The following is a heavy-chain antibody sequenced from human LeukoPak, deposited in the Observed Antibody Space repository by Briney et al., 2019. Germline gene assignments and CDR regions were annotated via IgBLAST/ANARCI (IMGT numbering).Heavy chain of an antibody. V-gene: IGHV4-59*01. CDR2: IYYSGST. J-gene: IGHJ3*02. CDR1: GGSISSYY. Sequence: SETLSLTCTVSGGSISSYYWSWIRQPPGKGLERIGYIYYSGSTNYNPSLKSRATISVDTSKNQFSLKLSSVTAADTAVYYCARVLDFWSGYYPGAFDIWGQGTMVTVSS. CDR3: ARVLDFWSGYYPGAFDI. D-gene: IGHD3-3*01.